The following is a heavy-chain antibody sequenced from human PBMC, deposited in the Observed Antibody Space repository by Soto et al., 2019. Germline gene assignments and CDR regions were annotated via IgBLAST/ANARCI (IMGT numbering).Heavy chain of an antibody. CDR2: IYYSGST. Sequence: PSETLSLTCTVSGGSVSSGSYYWSWIRQPPGKGLEWIGYIYYSGSTYYNPSLKSRVTISVDTSKNQFSLKLSSVTAADTAVYYCARPSSIAAGDFDYWGQGTLVTVSS. CDR3: ARPSSIAAGDFDY. V-gene: IGHV4-61*01. CDR1: GGSVSSGSYY. J-gene: IGHJ4*02. D-gene: IGHD6-6*01.